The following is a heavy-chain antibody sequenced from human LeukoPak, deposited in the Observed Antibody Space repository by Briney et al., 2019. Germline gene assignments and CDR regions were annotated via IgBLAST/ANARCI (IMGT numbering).Heavy chain of an antibody. CDR2: IYHSGST. J-gene: IGHJ5*02. CDR3: ARSTVTSRWFDP. CDR1: GGSISSSNW. V-gene: IGHV4-4*02. Sequence: SGTLSLTCAVSGGSISSSNWWRWVRQPPGKGLEGIGEIYHSGSTNYNPSLKSRVTISVDKSKNQFSLKLSSVTAADTAVYYCARSTVTSRWFDPWGQGTLVTVSS. D-gene: IGHD4-17*01.